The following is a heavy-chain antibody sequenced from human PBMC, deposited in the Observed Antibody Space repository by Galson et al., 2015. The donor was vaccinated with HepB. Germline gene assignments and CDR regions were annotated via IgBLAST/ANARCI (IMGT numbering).Heavy chain of an antibody. Sequence: SLRLSCAASGFSVSNHWMHWVRQAPGEGLVWVSSLKSDGITSDYADSVRGRFTISRDNSKNTLYLQMNSLRAEDTAVYYCASSSMTTVTGDAFDIWGQGTMVTVSS. CDR3: ASSSMTTVTGDAFDI. V-gene: IGHV3-74*01. J-gene: IGHJ3*02. CDR1: GFSVSNHW. D-gene: IGHD4-17*01. CDR2: LKSDGITS.